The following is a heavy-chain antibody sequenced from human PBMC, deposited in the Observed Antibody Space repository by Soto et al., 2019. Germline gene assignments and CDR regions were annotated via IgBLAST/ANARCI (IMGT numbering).Heavy chain of an antibody. V-gene: IGHV4-4*02. CDR3: ARGDDSGSWYYYYMEV. CDR2: IYHSGST. J-gene: IGHJ6*03. D-gene: IGHD3-10*01. Sequence: QVQLQESGPGLVEPSGTLSLTCAVSNGPVTSPTNWWSWVRQPPGKALEWIGDIYHSGSTNYNPSLKSRVTISVDKSKNQSSLRLNSVTAADTAVYYCARGDDSGSWYYYYMEVWGKGTTVTVSS. CDR1: NGPVTSPTNW.